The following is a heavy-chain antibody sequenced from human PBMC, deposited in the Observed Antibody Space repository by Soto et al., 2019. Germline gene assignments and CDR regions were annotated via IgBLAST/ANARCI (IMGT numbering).Heavy chain of an antibody. V-gene: IGHV4-34*01. Sequence: LSLTCAVYGGSFSGYYWSWIRQPPGKGLEWIGEINHSGSTNYNPSLKSRVTISRDNSKNTLYLQMNSLRAEDTAVYYCAKVATVTTWYYYYYMDVWGKGTTVTVSS. D-gene: IGHD4-17*01. CDR3: AKVATVTTWYYYYYMDV. CDR2: INHSGST. J-gene: IGHJ6*03. CDR1: GGSFSGYY.